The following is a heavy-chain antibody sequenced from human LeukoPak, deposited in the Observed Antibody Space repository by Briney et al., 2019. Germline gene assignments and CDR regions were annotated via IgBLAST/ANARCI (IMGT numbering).Heavy chain of an antibody. CDR2: IYHSGST. CDR3: ARGYPEYDY. CDR1: GYSISSGYY. Sequence: KPSETLSLTCAVSGYSISSGYYWGWIRQPPGKGLEWIGSIYHSGSTYYNPSLKSRVTISVDTSKNQFSLKLSSVTAADMAVYYFARGYPEYDYWGQGTLVTVSA. J-gene: IGHJ4*02. D-gene: IGHD5-18*01. V-gene: IGHV4-38-2*01.